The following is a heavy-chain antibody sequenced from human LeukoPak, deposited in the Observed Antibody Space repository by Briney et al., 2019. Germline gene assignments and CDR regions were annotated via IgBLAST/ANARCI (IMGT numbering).Heavy chain of an antibody. D-gene: IGHD5-18*01. Sequence: GGSLRLSCAASGYTFNSYAMNWVRQAPGKGLEWASGISGSGGSTNYADSVKGRFTISRDNSKNTLYMQMNSLRAEDTAVYYCAKETGYNYGYSDYWGQGTPVTVSS. CDR3: AKETGYNYGYSDY. J-gene: IGHJ4*02. CDR1: GYTFNSYA. CDR2: ISGSGGST. V-gene: IGHV3-23*01.